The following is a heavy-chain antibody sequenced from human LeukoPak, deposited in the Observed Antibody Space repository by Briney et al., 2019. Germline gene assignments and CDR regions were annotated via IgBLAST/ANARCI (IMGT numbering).Heavy chain of an antibody. V-gene: IGHV1-69*06. CDR2: IIPIFGTA. J-gene: IGHJ4*02. Sequence: SVKVSCKASGGTFSSYAISWVRQAPGQGLEWMGGIIPIFGTANYAQKFQGRVTITADKSTSTAYMELSSLRSEDTAVYYCARAQLGYHLLLDYWGQGTLVTVSS. CDR3: ARAQLGYHLLLDY. D-gene: IGHD2-2*01. CDR1: GGTFSSYA.